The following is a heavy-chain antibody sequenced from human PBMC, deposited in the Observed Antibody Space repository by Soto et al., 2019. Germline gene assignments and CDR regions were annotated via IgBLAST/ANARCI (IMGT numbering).Heavy chain of an antibody. D-gene: IGHD2-2*01. CDR3: ARDGGYCTNTSCFRYSDS. CDR2: IYHSGTT. CDR1: GGSISSSNW. V-gene: IGHV4-4*02. Sequence: SETLSLTCAVSGGSISSSNWWSWVRQSPGKGLEWIGEIYHSGTTNFNPSLKSRVTISVDKSRNQFSLKLSSVTAADTAVYFCARDGGYCTNTSCFRYSDSWGQGTLVTVSS. J-gene: IGHJ4*02.